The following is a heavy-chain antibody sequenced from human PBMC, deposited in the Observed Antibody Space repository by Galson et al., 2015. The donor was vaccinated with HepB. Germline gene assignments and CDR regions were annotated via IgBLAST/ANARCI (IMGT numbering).Heavy chain of an antibody. Sequence: SLRLSCAASGFTFSSYSMNWVRQAPGKGLEWVSSISSSSSYIYYADSVKGRFTISRDNAKNSLYLQMNSLRAEDTAVYYCARRWSSSAYPDYWGQGTLVTVSS. CDR3: ARRWSSSAYPDY. CDR2: ISSSSSYI. D-gene: IGHD6-6*01. V-gene: IGHV3-21*01. J-gene: IGHJ4*02. CDR1: GFTFSSYS.